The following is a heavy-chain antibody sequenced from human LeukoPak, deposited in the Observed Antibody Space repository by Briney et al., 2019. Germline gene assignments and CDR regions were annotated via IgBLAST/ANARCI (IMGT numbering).Heavy chain of an antibody. Sequence: GASVKVSCKASGYTFTSYGISWVRQAPGQGLEWMGWISAYNGNTNYAQKLQGRVTMTTDTSTSTAYMELRSLRSDDTAVYYCARDFPYLYGGSRFDYWGQGTLVTVSS. J-gene: IGHJ4*02. CDR3: ARDFPYLYGGSRFDY. CDR1: GYTFTSYG. CDR2: ISAYNGNT. V-gene: IGHV1-18*01. D-gene: IGHD5-12*01.